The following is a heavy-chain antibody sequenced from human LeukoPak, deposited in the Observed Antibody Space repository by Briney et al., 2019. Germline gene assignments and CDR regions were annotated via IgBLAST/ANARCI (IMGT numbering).Heavy chain of an antibody. D-gene: IGHD6-6*01. J-gene: IGHJ5*02. V-gene: IGHV3-74*01. CDR1: GFTFTSHW. Sequence: PGGSLRLSCAASGFTFTSHWMHWVRQAPGKGLVWVSRIDNDGSDTTYADSVRGRFTISRDNAKNTLYLQMDSLRAEDTAAYYCVRDRPHNWFDPWGQGTLVTVSS. CDR3: VRDRPHNWFDP. CDR2: IDNDGSDT.